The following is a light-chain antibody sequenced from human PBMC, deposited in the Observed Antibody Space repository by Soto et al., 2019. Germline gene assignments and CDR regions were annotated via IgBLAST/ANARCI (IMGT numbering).Light chain of an antibody. Sequence: QSALTQPASVSGSPGRSVTISCTGSSSDVGDFNYVSWYQHLPGRAPKLIIYDVTNRPSGISYRFSASKSGRTASLTISGLQAEDEADYYCSSYSSSITYVVFGGGTKLTVL. CDR2: DVT. CDR1: SSDVGDFNY. CDR3: SSYSSSITYVV. J-gene: IGLJ2*01. V-gene: IGLV2-14*03.